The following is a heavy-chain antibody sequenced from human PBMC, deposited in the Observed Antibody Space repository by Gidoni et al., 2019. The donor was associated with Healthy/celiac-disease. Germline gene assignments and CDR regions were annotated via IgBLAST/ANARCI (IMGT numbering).Heavy chain of an antibody. V-gene: IGHV4-4*07. CDR1: GGSISSYY. Sequence: QVQLQESCPGLVKPSETLSLTCTASGGSISSYYWSWIRQPAGKGLEWLGRSYTRGSTNYNPPLKIRVTMSVDTSKNQFSLKLSSVTAADTAVYYCARDAVSGSYWGNAFDIWGQGTMVTVSS. CDR2: SYTRGST. J-gene: IGHJ3*02. CDR3: ARDAVSGSYWGNAFDI. D-gene: IGHD1-26*01.